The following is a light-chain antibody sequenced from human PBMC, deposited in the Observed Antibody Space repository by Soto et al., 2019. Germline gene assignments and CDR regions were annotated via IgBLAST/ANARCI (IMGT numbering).Light chain of an antibody. CDR3: QHFKSFPIT. CDR1: QSLLHITGETF. J-gene: IGKJ5*01. Sequence: DVVMTQTPLSLSVAPGQPASISCKSSQSLLHITGETFLFWYLQKPGKAPKLLIYKASTLKSGVPSRFSGSGSGTDFTLTISSLQPEDFATYYCQHFKSFPITFGQGTRLEIK. CDR2: KAS. V-gene: IGKV2-29*01.